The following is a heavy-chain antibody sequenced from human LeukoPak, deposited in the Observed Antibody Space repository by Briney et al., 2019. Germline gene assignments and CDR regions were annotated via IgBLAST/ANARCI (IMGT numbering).Heavy chain of an antibody. V-gene: IGHV4-39*01. D-gene: IGHD2-15*01. CDR2: IYYSGST. CDR3: ARYCSGGSCFNQIGRGDDY. Sequence: PSGTLSLTCTVSGGSISSSSYYWGWIRQPPGKGLEWIGSIYYSGSTYYNPSLKSRVTISVDTSKNQFSLKLSSVTAADTGVYYCARYCSGGSCFNQIGRGDDYWGQGTLVTVSS. CDR1: GGSISSSSYY. J-gene: IGHJ4*02.